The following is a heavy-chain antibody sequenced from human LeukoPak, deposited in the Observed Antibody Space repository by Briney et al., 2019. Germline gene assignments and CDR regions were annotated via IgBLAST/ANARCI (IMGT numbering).Heavy chain of an antibody. Sequence: ASVKVSCKASGYTFTGYYMHWVRQAPGQGLEWRGWINPNSGGTNYAQKFQGRVTMTRDTSISTAYMELSRLRSDDTAVYYCARDPYGSGSYYNLSDQTDYWGQGTLVTVSS. J-gene: IGHJ4*02. CDR1: GYTFTGYY. V-gene: IGHV1-2*02. CDR3: ARDPYGSGSYYNLSDQTDY. D-gene: IGHD3-10*01. CDR2: INPNSGGT.